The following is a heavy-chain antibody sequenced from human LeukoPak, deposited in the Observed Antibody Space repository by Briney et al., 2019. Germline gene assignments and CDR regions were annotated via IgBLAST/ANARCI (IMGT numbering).Heavy chain of an antibody. V-gene: IGHV4-38-2*02. CDR3: ARGTLYSGWSYYFDY. CDR2: IYHSGSV. D-gene: IGHD6-19*01. CDR1: GYSISNGYF. Sequence: PSETLSLTCTVSGYSISNGYFWGWIRQSPGKGLEWIGSIYHSGSVYYNPSLKSRVTISVDMSKNHFSLRLSSVTAADTAMYYCARGTLYSGWSYYFDYWGQGSQVTVSS. J-gene: IGHJ4*02.